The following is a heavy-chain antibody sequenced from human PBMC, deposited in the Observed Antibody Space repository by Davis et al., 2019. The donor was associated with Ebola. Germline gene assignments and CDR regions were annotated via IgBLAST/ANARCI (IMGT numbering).Heavy chain of an antibody. J-gene: IGHJ4*02. CDR2: INHSGST. CDR3: ARGNWAYYFDY. CDR1: GGSFSGYY. D-gene: IGHD7-27*01. V-gene: IGHV4-34*01. Sequence: MPSETLSLTCAVYGGSFSGYYWNLIRQPPGKGLEWIGEINHSGSTNCNPSLKSRVTISVDTSKKQFSLKLSSVTAADAAVYYCARGNWAYYFDYWGQGTLVTVSS.